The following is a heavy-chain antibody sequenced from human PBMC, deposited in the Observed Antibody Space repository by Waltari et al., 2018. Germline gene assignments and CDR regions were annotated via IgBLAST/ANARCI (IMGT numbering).Heavy chain of an antibody. CDR3: AKDVISDWEGNYFDH. CDR2: ISTTVRDS. D-gene: IGHD3-16*02. J-gene: IGHJ4*02. Sequence: EVQLLESGGGLVQPGGSLRLSCEASGFTLRHCAMAWVRQDPGKGLEWGSGISTTVRDSRNAESVKGRFTISRDNSKNTLYLQLNSLRAEDTAKYYCAKDVISDWEGNYFDHWGQGTLVTVSS. CDR1: GFTLRHCA. V-gene: IGHV3-23*01.